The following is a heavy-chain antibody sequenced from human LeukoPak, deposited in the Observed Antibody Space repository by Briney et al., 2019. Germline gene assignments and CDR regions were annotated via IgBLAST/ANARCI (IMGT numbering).Heavy chain of an antibody. D-gene: IGHD1-14*01. CDR1: GYTFTSYD. J-gene: IGHJ6*03. V-gene: IGHV1-8*01. Sequence: ASVKVSCKASGYTFTSYDINWVRQATGQGLEWMGWMSPNSGNTGYAQKFQGRVTMTRNTSISTAYMELSSLRSEDTAVYYCASTRGGTNDYYYYMDVWGKGTTVTVSS. CDR2: MSPNSGNT. CDR3: ASTRGGTNDYYYYMDV.